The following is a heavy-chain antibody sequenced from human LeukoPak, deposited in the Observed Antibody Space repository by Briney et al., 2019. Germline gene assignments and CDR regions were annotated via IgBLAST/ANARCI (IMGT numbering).Heavy chain of an antibody. CDR2: IYYSGST. CDR3: ARGLSRSFAFDI. V-gene: IGHV4-61*01. Sequence: SETLSLTCTVSGGSVSSGSYYWSWIRQPPGKGLEWIAYIYYSGSTNYNPSLKSRVTISVDKSKNQFSLKLSSVTAADTAVYYCARGLSRSFAFDIWGQGTMVTVSS. CDR1: GGSVSSGSYY. D-gene: IGHD2-2*01. J-gene: IGHJ3*02.